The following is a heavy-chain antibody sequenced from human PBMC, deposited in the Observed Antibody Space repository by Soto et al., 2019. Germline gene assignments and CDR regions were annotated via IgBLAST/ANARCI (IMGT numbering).Heavy chain of an antibody. CDR1: GFTFSSYG. D-gene: IGHD2-15*01. J-gene: IGHJ4*02. CDR3: AGEVGVEY. Sequence: QVQLVESGGGVVQPGRSLRLSCAASGFTFSSYGMHWVRQAPGKGLEWVAVISYDGSKKYYADSVRGRFTVSRDNSKNTLYLQMSRLRPEGTAVCYCAGEVGVEYWCQGTVVSVSS. V-gene: IGHV3-30*03. CDR2: ISYDGSKK.